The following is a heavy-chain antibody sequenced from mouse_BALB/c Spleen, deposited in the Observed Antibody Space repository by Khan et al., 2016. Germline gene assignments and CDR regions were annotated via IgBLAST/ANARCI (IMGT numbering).Heavy chain of an antibody. CDR3: ARWGFPIYWYFDV. Sequence: VRLQQSGAELVKPGASVKLSCTTSGFNIKDTYMHWVKQRPEQGLEWIGRIDPANGNTKYDPKFQGKATITADKYSNTAYLQHSSLTSEDTAVYCCARWGFPIYWYFDVWGAGTTVTVSS. J-gene: IGHJ1*01. CDR2: IDPANGNT. CDR1: GFNIKDTY. V-gene: IGHV14-3*02.